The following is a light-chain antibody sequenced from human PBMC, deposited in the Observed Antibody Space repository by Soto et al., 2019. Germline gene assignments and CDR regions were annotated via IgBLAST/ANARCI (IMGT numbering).Light chain of an antibody. Sequence: IQMNQYPSTLSASVGDTVTVTCRASQSVSGWLAWYQQKPGEAPKLLIYDASTLQSGVPSRFSGSGSGTDFTLTISSLQPEDVATYYCRQSYSTPPTSGQATKVDIK. J-gene: IGKJ1*01. CDR1: QSVSGW. CDR2: DAS. CDR3: RQSYSTPPT. V-gene: IGKV1-27*01.